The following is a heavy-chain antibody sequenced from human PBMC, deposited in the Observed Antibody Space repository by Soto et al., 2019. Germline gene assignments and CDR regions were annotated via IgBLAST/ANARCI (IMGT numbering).Heavy chain of an antibody. CDR2: INHSGST. D-gene: IGHD3-10*01. J-gene: IGHJ6*02. Sequence: QVQLQQWGAGLLKPSETLSLTCAVYGGSFSGYYWSWIRQPPGKGLEWIGEINHSGSTNYNPSLKSRVTISVDTSKNQFSLKLSSVAAADTAVYYCARAHSMVRGVGGYYYGMDVWGQWTTVTVSS. CDR1: GGSFSGYY. V-gene: IGHV4-34*01. CDR3: ARAHSMVRGVGGYYYGMDV.